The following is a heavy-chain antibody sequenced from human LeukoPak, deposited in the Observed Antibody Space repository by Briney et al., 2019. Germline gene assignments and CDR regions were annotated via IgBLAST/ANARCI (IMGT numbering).Heavy chain of an antibody. Sequence: SETLSLTCTVSGGSITSYFWTRIRQPPGKGLEWIGYIYHSGTTNYNPSLKSRVSISVDTSKNQFSLKLTSVTAADTAVYYCAQKAPYSPAYSQHWGQGTLVTVSS. CDR3: AQKAPYSPAYSQH. CDR2: IYHSGTT. J-gene: IGHJ1*01. D-gene: IGHD2-21*01. V-gene: IGHV4-59*01. CDR1: GGSITSYF.